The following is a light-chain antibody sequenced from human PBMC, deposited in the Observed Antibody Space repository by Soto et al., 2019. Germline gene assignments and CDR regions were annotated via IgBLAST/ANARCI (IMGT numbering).Light chain of an antibody. CDR2: EVS. CDR1: SSDVGSYNL. Sequence: QSVLTQPASVSWSPGQSITISCTGTSSDVGSYNLVSWYQQHPGKAPKLMIYEVSKRPSGVSNRFSGSKSGNTASLTISGLQAEDEADYYCCSYAGSSTFVVFGTGTKVTVL. J-gene: IGLJ1*01. CDR3: CSYAGSSTFVV. V-gene: IGLV2-23*02.